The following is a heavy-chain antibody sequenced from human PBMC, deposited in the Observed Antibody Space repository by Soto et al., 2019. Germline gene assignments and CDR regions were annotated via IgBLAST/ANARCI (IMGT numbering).Heavy chain of an antibody. CDR1: GFTFSSYA. J-gene: IGHJ4*02. CDR2: ISYDGSNK. D-gene: IGHD6-19*01. V-gene: IGHV3-30-3*01. CDR3: ARDRSIAVAGLAYYFDY. Sequence: QVQLVESGGGVVQPGRSLRLSCAASGFTFSSYAMHWVCQAPGKGLEWVAVISYDGSNKYYADSVKGRFTISRDNSKNTLYLQMNSLRAEDTAVYYCARDRSIAVAGLAYYFDYWGQGTLVTVSS.